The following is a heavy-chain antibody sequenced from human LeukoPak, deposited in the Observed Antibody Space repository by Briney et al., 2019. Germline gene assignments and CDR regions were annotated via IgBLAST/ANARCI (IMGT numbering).Heavy chain of an antibody. CDR1: GFTFSDYY. Sequence: GGSLRLSCAASGFTFSDYYMSWIRQAPGKGLEWVSYISSSSSYTNYTDSVKSRFTISRDNAKNSLYLQMNSLRAEDTAVYYCARVAGTGGVDYWGQGTLVTVSS. CDR2: ISSSSSYT. V-gene: IGHV3-11*05. J-gene: IGHJ4*02. D-gene: IGHD6-19*01. CDR3: ARVAGTGGVDY.